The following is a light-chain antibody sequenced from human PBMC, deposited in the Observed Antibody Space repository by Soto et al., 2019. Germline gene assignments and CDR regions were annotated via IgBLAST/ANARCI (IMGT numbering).Light chain of an antibody. J-gene: IGLJ3*02. CDR2: HNS. CDR1: NIGTKS. CDR3: QVWDTRSDHVV. Sequence: SSELTQPPSVSVAPGKTATITCGGNNIGTKSVHWYQQKPGQAPVVVIYHNSDRPSGIPERFSGSNSGNTATLTISRVEAEDEADYFCQVWDTRSDHVVFGGGTKVTVL. V-gene: IGLV3-21*04.